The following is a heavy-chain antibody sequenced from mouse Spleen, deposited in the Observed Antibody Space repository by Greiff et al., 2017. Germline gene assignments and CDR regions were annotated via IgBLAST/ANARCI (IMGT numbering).Heavy chain of an antibody. V-gene: IGHV1-82*01. CDR2: IYPGDGDT. Sequence: QVQLKQSGPELVKPGASVKISCKASGYAFSSSWMNWVKQRPGKGLEWIGRIYPGDGDTNYNGKFKGKATLTADKSSSTAYMQLSSLTSEDSAVYFCAISTMITPYYFDYWGQGTTLTVSS. D-gene: IGHD2-4*01. J-gene: IGHJ2*01. CDR3: AISTMITPYYFDY. CDR1: GYAFSSSW.